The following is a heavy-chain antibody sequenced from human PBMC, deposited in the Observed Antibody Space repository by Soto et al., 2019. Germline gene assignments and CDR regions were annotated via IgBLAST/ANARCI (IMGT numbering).Heavy chain of an antibody. Sequence: EVQVSESGGGLVQPGGSLRLSCSVSRVIFRGFAMSWVGQAPGKGVEGVSGISKRGGGTVSSFSGSGGETLYADSVKGRFTISRDDSKNTVYLQMNSLRAEDTAIYYCAKDRYGRNYVSFDYWGQGVLVPVSS. D-gene: IGHD1-7*01. CDR2: ISKRGGGTVSSFSGSGGET. V-gene: IGHV3-23*01. J-gene: IGHJ4*02. CDR1: RVIFRGFA. CDR3: AKDRYGRNYVSFDY.